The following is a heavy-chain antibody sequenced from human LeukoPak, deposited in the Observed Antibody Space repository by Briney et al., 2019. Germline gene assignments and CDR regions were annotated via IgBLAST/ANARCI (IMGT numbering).Heavy chain of an antibody. Sequence: PGGSLRLSCAASGFTVSNNYMSWVRQAPGKGLEWVSVIYSGGITYYADSVQGRFTISRDNSKNTLYLQMNSLSTEDTAVYYCARAPGPYCSSTSCYSLDYWGQGTLVTVSS. D-gene: IGHD2-2*02. CDR1: GFTVSNNY. CDR3: ARAPGPYCSSTSCYSLDY. CDR2: IYSGGIT. V-gene: IGHV3-66*02. J-gene: IGHJ4*02.